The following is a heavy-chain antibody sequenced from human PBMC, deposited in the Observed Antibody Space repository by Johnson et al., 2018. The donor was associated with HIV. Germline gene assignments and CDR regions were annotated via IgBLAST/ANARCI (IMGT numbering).Heavy chain of an antibody. Sequence: VQLVESGGGLVKPGGSLRLSCAASGFTFDDYGMSWVRQAPGKGLEWVSGINWNGGSTGYADSVKGRFTISRDNAKNSLYLQMNSLRAEDTALYYCARDCTGGSYPRAFDIWGQGTMVTVSS. CDR1: GFTFDDYG. CDR3: ARDCTGGSYPRAFDI. CDR2: INWNGGST. V-gene: IGHV3-20*04. D-gene: IGHD1-26*01. J-gene: IGHJ3*02.